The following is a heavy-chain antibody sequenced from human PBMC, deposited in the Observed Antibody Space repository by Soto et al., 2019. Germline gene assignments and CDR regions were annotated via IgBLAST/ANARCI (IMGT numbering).Heavy chain of an antibody. J-gene: IGHJ4*02. V-gene: IGHV5-51*01. CDR1: GYSFTSYW. D-gene: IGHD3-22*01. CDR3: ARVPVDSSGYLDY. CDR2: IYPGDSDT. Sequence: PGESLKISCKGSGYSFTSYWIGWVRQMPGKGLEWMGIIYPGDSDTRYSPSFQGQVTISADKSISTAYLQWSGLKASDTAMYYCARVPVDSSGYLDYWGQGTLVTVSS.